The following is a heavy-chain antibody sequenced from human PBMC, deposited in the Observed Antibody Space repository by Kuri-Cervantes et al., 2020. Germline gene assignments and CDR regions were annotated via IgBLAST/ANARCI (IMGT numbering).Heavy chain of an antibody. CDR3: AREEGKIIAAARYDAFDI. J-gene: IGHJ3*02. V-gene: IGHV3-30*07. Sequence: LSLTCAASGFTFSSYAMHWVRQAPGKGLEWVAVISYDGSNKYYADSVKGRFTISRDNSKNTLYLQMNSLRAEDTAVYYCAREEGKIIAAARYDAFDIWGQGTMVTVSS. CDR2: ISYDGSNK. D-gene: IGHD6-13*01. CDR1: GFTFSSYA.